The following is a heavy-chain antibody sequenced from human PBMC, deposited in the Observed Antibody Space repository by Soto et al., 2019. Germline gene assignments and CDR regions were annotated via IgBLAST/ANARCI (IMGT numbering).Heavy chain of an antibody. CDR2: IYPGDSDT. V-gene: IGHV5-51*01. CDR3: ATGGYCSGTRCYNFFDY. D-gene: IGHD2-2*02. Sequence: GESLKISCQGSGYSFTTYWIGWVRQIPEKGLEWMGIIYPGDSDTRYSPSFQGQVTISADKSISTAYLQWSSLKASDTAIYYCATGGYCSGTRCYNFFDYWGQGTLVTVS. J-gene: IGHJ4*02. CDR1: GYSFTTYW.